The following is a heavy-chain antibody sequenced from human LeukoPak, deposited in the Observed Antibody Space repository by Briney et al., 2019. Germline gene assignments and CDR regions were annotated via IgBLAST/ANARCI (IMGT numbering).Heavy chain of an antibody. CDR1: GGSLSGNY. V-gene: IGHV4-34*01. CDR2: INHSGST. J-gene: IGHJ4*02. Sequence: SETLSLTCAVNGGSLSGNYWSWIRQPPGKGLEWIGEINHSGSTNYNPSLKSRVTIPVDTSKNQFSLKLSSVTAADTAVYYCARSPYYYDSSGYLFDYWGQGTLVTVSS. D-gene: IGHD3-22*01. CDR3: ARSPYYYDSSGYLFDY.